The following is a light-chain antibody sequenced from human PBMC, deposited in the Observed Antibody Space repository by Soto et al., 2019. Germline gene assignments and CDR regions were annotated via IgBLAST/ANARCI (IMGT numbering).Light chain of an antibody. V-gene: IGKV3-15*01. Sequence: EMVMTQSPATLSVSPGERVTLSCRASQSVSSYLAWYQQKPGQPPRLLIYVASTRAAGIPARFSGSGSGTEVTHTFCSLKYEDVAVYYCQQYEDWPPRFGQETKEDIK. CDR1: QSVSSY. CDR2: VAS. J-gene: IGKJ1*01. CDR3: QQYEDWPPR.